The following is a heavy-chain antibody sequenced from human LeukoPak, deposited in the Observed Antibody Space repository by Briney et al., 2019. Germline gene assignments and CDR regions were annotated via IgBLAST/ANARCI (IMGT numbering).Heavy chain of an antibody. D-gene: IGHD6-19*01. V-gene: IGHV4-59*01. CDR3: ARSCSGQVFDY. CDR1: GGSISSYY. J-gene: IGHJ4*02. Sequence: SETLSLTCTVSGGSISSYYWSWIRQPPGKGLEWIGYIYYSGSTNYNPSLKSRVTISVDTSKNQFSLKLSSVTAADTAVYYCARSCSGQVFDYWGQGTLVTVSS. CDR2: IYYSGST.